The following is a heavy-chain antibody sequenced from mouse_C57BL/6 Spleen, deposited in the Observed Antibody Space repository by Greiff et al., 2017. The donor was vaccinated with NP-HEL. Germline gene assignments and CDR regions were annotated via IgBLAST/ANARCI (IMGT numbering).Heavy chain of an antibody. CDR1: GYAFSSYW. V-gene: IGHV1-80*01. D-gene: IGHD1-1*01. CDR3: TRSYLITTEVATKEAMDY. J-gene: IGHJ4*01. CDR2: IFPGDGDT. Sequence: VQLQQSGAELVKPGASVKISCKASGYAFSSYWMNWVKQRPGKGLEWIGQIFPGDGDTNYNGKFKGKATLTADKSSSAAYMQLSSLTSEDSAVYCWTRSYLITTEVATKEAMDYWGQGTSVTVSA.